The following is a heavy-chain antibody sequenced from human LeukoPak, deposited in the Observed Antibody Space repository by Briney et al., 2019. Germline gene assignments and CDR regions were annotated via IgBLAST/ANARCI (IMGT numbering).Heavy chain of an antibody. CDR3: ARGRAPLRYGDYGFDY. Sequence: GASVKVSCKASGYTFTSYGISWVRQAPGQGLEWMGWISAYNGNTNYAQKLQGRVTMTTDTSTSTAYMELRSLRSDDTAVYYCARGRAPLRYGDYGFDYWGQGTLVTVSS. CDR1: GYTFTSYG. CDR2: ISAYNGNT. D-gene: IGHD4-17*01. J-gene: IGHJ4*02. V-gene: IGHV1-18*01.